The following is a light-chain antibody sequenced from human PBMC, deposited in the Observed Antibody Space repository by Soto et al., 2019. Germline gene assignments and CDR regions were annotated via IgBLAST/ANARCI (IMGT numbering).Light chain of an antibody. V-gene: IGKV1-27*01. CDR3: QRYNSAPQLT. CDR1: QGISNY. CDR2: AAS. J-gene: IGKJ4*01. Sequence: DIPMTQSPSSLSASVGDRVTITCRANQGISNYLAWYQQKPGKVPKLLIYAASTLQSGVPSRFSGSGSGTDFTLTISSLQPEDVATYYCQRYNSAPQLTFGGGTKVEIK.